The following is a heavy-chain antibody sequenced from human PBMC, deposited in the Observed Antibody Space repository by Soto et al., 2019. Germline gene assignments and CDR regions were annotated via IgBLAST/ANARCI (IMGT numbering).Heavy chain of an antibody. Sequence: PVGSLRLSCAASGFTVSSNYMTWVRQAPGKGLEWVSAIYSGGSTYYADSVKGRFTISRDNSKNTLYLQMNSLRAEDTAVYYCARARSTAAGLFDYWGLGTLVTVSS. J-gene: IGHJ4*02. V-gene: IGHV3-53*01. D-gene: IGHD6-13*01. CDR1: GFTVSSNY. CDR2: IYSGGST. CDR3: ARARSTAAGLFDY.